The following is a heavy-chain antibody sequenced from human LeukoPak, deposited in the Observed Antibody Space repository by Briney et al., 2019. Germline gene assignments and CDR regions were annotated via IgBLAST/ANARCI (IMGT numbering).Heavy chain of an antibody. Sequence: LSLTCTVSGYSISSGYYWGWIRQPPGKGLEWVAVVSYDGSNKYYADSVKGRFTISRDNSKNTLYLQMNSLRAEDTAVYYCAREKYSSGWYATPNDYWGQGTLVTVSS. V-gene: IGHV3-30-3*01. CDR2: VSYDGSNK. J-gene: IGHJ4*02. CDR3: AREKYSSGWYATPNDY. D-gene: IGHD6-19*01. CDR1: GYSISSGY.